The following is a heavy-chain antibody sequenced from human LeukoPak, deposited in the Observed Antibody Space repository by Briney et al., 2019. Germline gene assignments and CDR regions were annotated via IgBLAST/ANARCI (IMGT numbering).Heavy chain of an antibody. Sequence: SETLSLTCTVSGGSISSYYWSWIRQPPGKGLEWIGYIYYSGSTNYNPSLKSRVTISVDTSKNQFSPKLSSVTAADTAVYSCARYIWGSYPTFEDYWGQGTLVTVSS. V-gene: IGHV4-59*01. CDR1: GGSISSYY. J-gene: IGHJ4*02. D-gene: IGHD3-16*02. CDR2: IYYSGST. CDR3: ARYIWGSYPTFEDY.